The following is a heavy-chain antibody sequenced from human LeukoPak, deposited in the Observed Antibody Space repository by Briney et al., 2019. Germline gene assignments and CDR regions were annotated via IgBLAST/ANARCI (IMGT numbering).Heavy chain of an antibody. CDR2: ISYDGSNK. CDR3: AKTFGGVIVQYYFDY. V-gene: IGHV3-30*18. Sequence: GRSLRLSCAASGFTFSSYGMHWVRQAPGKGLGWVAVISYDGSNKYYADSVKGRFTISRDNSKNTLYLQMNSLRAEDTAVYYCAKTFGGVIVQYYFDYWGQGTLVTVSS. J-gene: IGHJ4*02. CDR1: GFTFSSYG. D-gene: IGHD3-16*02.